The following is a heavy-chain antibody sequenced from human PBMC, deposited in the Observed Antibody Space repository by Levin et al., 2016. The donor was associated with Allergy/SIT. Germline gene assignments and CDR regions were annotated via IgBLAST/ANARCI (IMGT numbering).Heavy chain of an antibody. CDR1: GFTFSSYS. CDR2: ISSSSSTI. J-gene: IGHJ4*02. D-gene: IGHD6-19*01. Sequence: GESLKISCAASGFTFSSYSMNWVRQAPGKGLEWVSYISSSSSTIYYADSVKGRFTISRDNAKNSLYLQMNSLRDEDTAVYYCARDAIAVAGLFDYWGQGTLVTVSS. CDR3: ARDAIAVAGLFDY. V-gene: IGHV3-48*02.